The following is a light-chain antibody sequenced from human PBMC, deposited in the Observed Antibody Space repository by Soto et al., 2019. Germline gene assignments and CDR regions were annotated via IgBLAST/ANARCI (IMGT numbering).Light chain of an antibody. Sequence: EIVLTQSPATLSLSPGERATLSCRASKSVSSYLAWYQQKPGQAPRLLIYAASNRATGIPARFSGSGSGTDFTLTISSLEPDDFAVYYCQQRSNWLSITFGQGTRLEIK. V-gene: IGKV3-11*01. CDR3: QQRSNWLSIT. CDR1: KSVSSY. J-gene: IGKJ5*01. CDR2: AAS.